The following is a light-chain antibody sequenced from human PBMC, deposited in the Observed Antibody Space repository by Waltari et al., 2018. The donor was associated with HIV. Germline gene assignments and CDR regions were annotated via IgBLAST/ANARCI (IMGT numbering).Light chain of an antibody. Sequence: QSVLTQSPSASGTPGQTVTISCSGSSSNIGNDAVNWYQQLPGTAPKLLIYSNNQRPSGVPDRFSGSKSGTSASLAISGLQSEDQADYYCGTWDDSLNGWEVFGGGTKLTVL. CDR2: SNN. CDR1: SSNIGNDA. J-gene: IGLJ2*01. V-gene: IGLV1-44*01. CDR3: GTWDDSLNGWEV.